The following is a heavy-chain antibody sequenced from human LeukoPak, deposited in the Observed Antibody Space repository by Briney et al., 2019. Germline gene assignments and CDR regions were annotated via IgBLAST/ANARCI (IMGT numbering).Heavy chain of an antibody. CDR2: ISHSSSTI. CDR3: ARDRLHYGEYEKTFDY. CDR1: GFTFSSYS. J-gene: IGHJ4*02. Sequence: PGGSLRLSCAACGFTFSSYSMNWVRQARGKGLEWGSYISHSSSTIYYADSVKGGFTISRDNAKKSLYLQMNSLRAEDSAVYYCARDRLHYGEYEKTFDYWGQGTLVTVSS. D-gene: IGHD4-17*01. V-gene: IGHV3-48*01.